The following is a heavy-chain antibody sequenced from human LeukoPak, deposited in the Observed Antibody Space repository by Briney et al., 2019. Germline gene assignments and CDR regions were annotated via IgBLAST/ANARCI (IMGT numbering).Heavy chain of an antibody. Sequence: PGGTLRLSCAASGFTFSSYGMSWVRQAPGKGLEWVGRIKSKTDGGTTDYAAPVKGRFTISRDDSKNTLYLQMNSLKTEDTAVYYCTTEPSIWGYDYYFDYWGQGTLVTVSS. V-gene: IGHV3-15*01. CDR2: IKSKTDGGTT. CDR1: GFTFSSYG. D-gene: IGHD5-12*01. J-gene: IGHJ4*02. CDR3: TTEPSIWGYDYYFDY.